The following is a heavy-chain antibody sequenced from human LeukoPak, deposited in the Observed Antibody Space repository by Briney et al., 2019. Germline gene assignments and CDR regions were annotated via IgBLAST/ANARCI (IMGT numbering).Heavy chain of an antibody. D-gene: IGHD2-2*01. CDR1: GFTFGDYA. CDR2: IRSKAYGGTT. J-gene: IGHJ6*02. Sequence: GGSLRLSCTASGFTFGDYAMSWFRQAPGKGLEWVGFIRSKAYGGTTEYAASVKGRFTISRDDSKSIAYLQMNSLKTEDTAVYYCTRDLEPWGVVVPAASYYYYGMDVWGQGTTVTVSS. CDR3: TRDLEPWGVVVPAASYYYYGMDV. V-gene: IGHV3-49*03.